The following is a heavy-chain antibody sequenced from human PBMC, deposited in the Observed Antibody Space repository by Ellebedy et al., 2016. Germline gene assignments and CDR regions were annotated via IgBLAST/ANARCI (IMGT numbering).Heavy chain of an antibody. CDR3: ARVFYQFDSRGYTGRDFYYYMDV. CDR2: VHSIGSA. CDR1: GGSITSTSHY. J-gene: IGHJ6*03. D-gene: IGHD3-22*01. Sequence: SETLSLTCTVSGGSITSTSHYWGWIRQPPGKGLEWIGSVHSIGSAYFNRSLKSRITMSVDTSKNQVSLRVRSMTAADTAVYFCARVFYQFDSRGYTGRDFYYYMDVWGRGTTVTVSS. V-gene: IGHV4-39*07.